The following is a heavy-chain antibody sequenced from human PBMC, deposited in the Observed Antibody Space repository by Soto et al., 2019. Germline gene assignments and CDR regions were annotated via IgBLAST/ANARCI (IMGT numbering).Heavy chain of an antibody. D-gene: IGHD3-9*01. V-gene: IGHV3-21*01. CDR3: ARERDPYYDILTGFDY. J-gene: IGHJ4*02. Sequence: PGGSLRLSCAASGFTFSTCTMNWVRQAPGQGLEWVSSISSSSTYTYYAASVKGRFTISRDNAKNTLYLQMNSLRAGDTAVYYCARERDPYYDILTGFDYWGQGTLVTVSS. CDR2: ISSSSTYT. CDR1: GFTFSTCT.